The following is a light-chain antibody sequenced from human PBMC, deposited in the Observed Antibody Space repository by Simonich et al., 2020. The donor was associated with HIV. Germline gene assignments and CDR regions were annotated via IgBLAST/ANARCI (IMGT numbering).Light chain of an antibody. CDR2: EGN. J-gene: IGLJ3*02. V-gene: IGLV2-14*01. CDR3: SSYTSSSTLV. CDR1: SSDVGGYNY. Sequence: QSALTQPASVSGSPGQSITISCTGTSSDVGGYNYVSWYQQHPGKAPKLMVYEGNKRPSGVSNRFSGSSSGNTASLTISGLQAEDEADYYCSSYTSSSTLVFGGGTKLTVL.